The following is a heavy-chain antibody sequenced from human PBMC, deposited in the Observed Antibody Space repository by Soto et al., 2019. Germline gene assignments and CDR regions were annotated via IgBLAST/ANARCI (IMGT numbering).Heavy chain of an antibody. J-gene: IGHJ6*02. CDR1: GYTFTTYG. D-gene: IGHD3-9*01. CDR3: ARARFYDILTGPKDYCYGMDV. V-gene: IGHV1-18*01. CDR2: INPYNGDT. Sequence: ASVKVSCKGSGYTFTTYGITWVRQAPGQGLEWMGWINPYNGDTNYAQKFWGRVTMTTDTSTSTAYMEVRSLTSDDTAVYYCARARFYDILTGPKDYCYGMDVWGQGTTVTVSS.